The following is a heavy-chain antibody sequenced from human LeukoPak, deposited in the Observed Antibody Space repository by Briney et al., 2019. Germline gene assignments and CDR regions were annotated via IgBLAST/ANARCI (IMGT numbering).Heavy chain of an antibody. J-gene: IGHJ3*02. CDR2: IYYSGST. CDR1: GGSISNYY. CDR3: ARPYSSTWYGAFDI. Sequence: SETLSLTCTVSGGSISNYYWSWIRQPPGKGLEWIGYIYYSGSTNHNPSLKSRVAISVDTSKNQFYLKLSSVTAADTALYYCARPYSSTWYGAFDIWGQGTMVTVSS. D-gene: IGHD6-13*01. V-gene: IGHV4-59*01.